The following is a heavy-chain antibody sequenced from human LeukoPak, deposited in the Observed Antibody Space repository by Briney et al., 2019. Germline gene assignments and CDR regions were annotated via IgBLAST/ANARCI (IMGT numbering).Heavy chain of an antibody. D-gene: IGHD4-17*01. CDR3: ARMAPFGDYLHDY. Sequence: PSETLSLTCTVSGGSINSYYWSWIRQPPGKGLEYIGCIYYSGSTNYNPSLKSRVTISVDTSKNQFSLKLSSVTAADTAVYYCARMAPFGDYLHDYWGQGTLVTVSS. J-gene: IGHJ4*02. CDR2: IYYSGST. CDR1: GGSINSYY. V-gene: IGHV4-59*01.